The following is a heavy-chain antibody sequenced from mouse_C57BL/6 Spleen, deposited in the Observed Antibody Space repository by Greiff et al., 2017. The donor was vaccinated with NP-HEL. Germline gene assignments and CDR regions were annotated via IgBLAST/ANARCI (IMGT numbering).Heavy chain of an antibody. D-gene: IGHD2-4*01. CDR3: ARSYDYDVFAY. CDR1: GYTFTSYW. J-gene: IGHJ3*01. Sequence: QVHVKQPGAELVRPGSSVKLSCKASGYTFTSYWMDWVKQRPGQGLEWIGNIYPSDSETHYNQKFKDKATLTVDKSSSTAYMQLSSLTSEDSAVYYCARSYDYDVFAYWGQGTLVTVSA. V-gene: IGHV1-61*01. CDR2: IYPSDSET.